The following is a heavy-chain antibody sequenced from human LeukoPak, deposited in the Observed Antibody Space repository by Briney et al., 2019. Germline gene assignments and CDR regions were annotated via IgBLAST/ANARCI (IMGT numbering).Heavy chain of an antibody. D-gene: IGHD3-10*01. CDR1: GFTFSDYY. CDR3: ATTTIMVRGAIDY. J-gene: IGHJ4*02. CDR2: ISSSSSYI. Sequence: GGSLRLSCAVSGFTFSDYYMSWIRQAPGKGLEWVSYISSSSSYIYYADSVKGRFTISRDNAKNSLYLQMNSLRAEDTAVYYCATTTIMVRGAIDYWGQGTLVTVSS. V-gene: IGHV3-11*06.